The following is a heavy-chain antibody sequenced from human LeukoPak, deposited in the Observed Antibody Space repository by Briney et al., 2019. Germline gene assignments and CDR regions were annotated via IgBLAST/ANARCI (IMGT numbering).Heavy chain of an antibody. J-gene: IGHJ6*02. D-gene: IGHD2-2*01. Sequence: GGSLRLSCAASGFTFSSYGMHWVRQAPGKGLEWVAVISYDGSNKYCADSVKGRFTISRDNSKNTLYLQMNSLRAEDTALYYCAKDIRTGLSNGMDVWGQGTTVTVSS. V-gene: IGHV3-30*18. CDR2: ISYDGSNK. CDR3: AKDIRTGLSNGMDV. CDR1: GFTFSSYG.